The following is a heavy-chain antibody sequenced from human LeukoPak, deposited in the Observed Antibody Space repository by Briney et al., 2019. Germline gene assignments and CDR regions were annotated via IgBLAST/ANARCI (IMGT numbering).Heavy chain of an antibody. Sequence: GGSLRLSCAASGFTFSSYAMSWVRQAPGKGLEWVSAISGSGGSTYYADSVKGRFTISRDNSKNTLYLQMNSLRAEDTAVYYCAKVGPHYDFWSGYYFDYWGQGTLVTVYS. J-gene: IGHJ4*02. CDR1: GFTFSSYA. CDR3: AKVGPHYDFWSGYYFDY. D-gene: IGHD3-3*01. CDR2: ISGSGGST. V-gene: IGHV3-23*01.